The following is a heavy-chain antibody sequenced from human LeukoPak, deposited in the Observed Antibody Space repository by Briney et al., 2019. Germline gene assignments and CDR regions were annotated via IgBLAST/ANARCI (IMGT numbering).Heavy chain of an antibody. CDR1: GYTFTSYY. CDR2: INPSGGST. D-gene: IGHD1-26*01. J-gene: IGHJ4*02. V-gene: IGHV1-46*01. Sequence: ASVKVSCKASGYTFTSYYMHWVRQAPGQGLEWMGIINPSGGSTSYAQKFQERVTITRDMSTSTAYMELSSLRSEDTAIYYCASDTLYSGSWGQGTLVTVSS. CDR3: ASDTLYSGS.